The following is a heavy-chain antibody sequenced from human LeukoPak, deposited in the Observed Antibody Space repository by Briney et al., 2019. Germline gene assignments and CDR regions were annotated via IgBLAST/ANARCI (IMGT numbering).Heavy chain of an antibody. CDR3: ARIAGFGELFYYFDY. D-gene: IGHD3-10*01. CDR1: GCAFTSFA. CDR2: SNAGNANT. Sequence: ASVKVSCKASGCAFTSFAMHWVCQAPGQRLEWMGWSNAGNANTRYSQGRVTITRDTSASTAYMELSRLRSDDTAVYYCARIAGFGELFYYFDYWGQGTLVTVSS. J-gene: IGHJ4*02. V-gene: IGHV1-3*01.